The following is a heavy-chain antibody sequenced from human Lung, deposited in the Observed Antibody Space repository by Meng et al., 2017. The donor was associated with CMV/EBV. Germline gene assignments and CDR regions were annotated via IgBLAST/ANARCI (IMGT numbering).Heavy chain of an antibody. CDR3: AREEYYYGSGRDY. CDR1: GGSISSSSYY. V-gene: IGHV4-39*07. D-gene: IGHD3-10*01. J-gene: IGHJ4*02. Sequence: SETXSLXXTVSGGSISSSSYYWGWIRQPPGKGLEWIGSIYYSGSTYYNPSLKRRVTISVDTSKNQFSLKLSSVTAADTAVYYCAREEYYYGSGRDYWGQGTLVXVSS. CDR2: IYYSGST.